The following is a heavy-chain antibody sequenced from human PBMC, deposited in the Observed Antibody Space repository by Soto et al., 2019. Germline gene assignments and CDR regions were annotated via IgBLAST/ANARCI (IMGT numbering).Heavy chain of an antibody. CDR3: ARQRDYYDSSGDSYFDY. D-gene: IGHD3-22*01. CDR1: GVSISSSHYF. CDR2: IHHSGST. V-gene: IGHV4-39*01. Sequence: QLQLQESGPRLVKPSETLSLTCTVSGVSISSSHYFWGWIRQPPGKGLEWIGSIHHSGSTYYNPSLKSRVTISVDPSKNHYSLKLSSVTAADTALYYCARQRDYYDSSGDSYFDYWGQGTLVTVSS. J-gene: IGHJ4*02.